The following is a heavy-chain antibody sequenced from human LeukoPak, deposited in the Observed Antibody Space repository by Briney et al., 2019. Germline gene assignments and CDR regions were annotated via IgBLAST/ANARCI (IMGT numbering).Heavy chain of an antibody. V-gene: IGHV4-4*07. CDR3: ARESRVFIGDGYFLDS. CDR1: LVSISNYY. CDR2: LYIGRDT. J-gene: IGHJ4*02. D-gene: IGHD3-22*01. Sequence: KTSETLSLTCTASLVSISNYYWSWIRQPARKGLEWIGRLYIGRDTDYNPSLKSRVTMSADTSNSQFSLRLTSVTAADTAVYYCARESRVFIGDGYFLDSWGPGTLITVSS.